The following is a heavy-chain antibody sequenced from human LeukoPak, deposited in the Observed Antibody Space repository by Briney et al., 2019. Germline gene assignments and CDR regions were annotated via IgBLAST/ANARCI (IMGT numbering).Heavy chain of an antibody. CDR3: ARQGDGGYTYGNFDS. D-gene: IGHD5-18*01. J-gene: IGHJ4*02. CDR1: GGSISSSGFF. Sequence: TSETLSLTCTVSGGSISSSGFFWGWIRQPPGKGLEWIGSLYYTGSTYCNPSLKSRVTVSLDTSKNHFSLKLSSVTAADTAVYYCARQGDGGYTYGNFDSWGQGTLVTVSS. CDR2: LYYTGST. V-gene: IGHV4-39*01.